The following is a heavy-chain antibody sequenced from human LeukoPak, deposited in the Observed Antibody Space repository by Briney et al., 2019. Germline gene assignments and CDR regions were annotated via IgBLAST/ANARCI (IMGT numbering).Heavy chain of an antibody. J-gene: IGHJ4*02. CDR3: ARDRRHYGSGSYYQPDLLFDY. Sequence: ASVKVSCKTSGYTFTNYYMHWVRQAPGQGPEWMGIINPSGGSTSYAQKFQGRVTLTRYTSTSTVYMELSSLRSEDTAVYYCARDRRHYGSGSYYQPDLLFDYWGQGTLVTVSS. CDR2: INPSGGST. CDR1: GYTFTNYY. V-gene: IGHV1-46*01. D-gene: IGHD3-10*01.